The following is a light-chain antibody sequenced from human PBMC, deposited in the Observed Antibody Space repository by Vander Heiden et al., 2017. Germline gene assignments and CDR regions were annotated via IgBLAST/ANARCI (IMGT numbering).Light chain of an antibody. CDR3: QQIVNLPPYT. J-gene: IGKJ2*01. Sequence: EIVLTQSPGTLSLSPGERATLSCRASQSVSSNYLAWYQQKPGQAPRLLIYGASSRASGIPDRFSGSGSGTDFTLTISRWEPEDFAVYYCQQIVNLPPYTFGQGTKLDIK. V-gene: IGKV3-20*01. CDR2: GAS. CDR1: QSVSSNY.